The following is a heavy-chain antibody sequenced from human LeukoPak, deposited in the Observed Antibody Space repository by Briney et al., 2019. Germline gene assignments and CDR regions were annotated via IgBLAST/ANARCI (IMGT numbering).Heavy chain of an antibody. CDR2: INPGGSQK. Sequence: PGGPLTLSCEASGFTLSDNWMSGVREAPGKGLEWVASINPGGSQKEYVDSVKGRFTISRDDTKNSLYLQMNSLGAEDTAIYYCAKLLGMVTTYDYWGQGTRVTVSS. CDR1: GFTLSDNW. D-gene: IGHD5-24*01. V-gene: IGHV3-7*01. J-gene: IGHJ4*02. CDR3: AKLLGMVTTYDY.